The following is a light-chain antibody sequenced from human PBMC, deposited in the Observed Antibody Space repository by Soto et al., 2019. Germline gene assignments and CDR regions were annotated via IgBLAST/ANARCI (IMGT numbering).Light chain of an antibody. CDR3: QQYNIWPHT. CDR1: QSVNSN. CDR2: VAS. V-gene: IGKV3-15*01. Sequence: EIVMTQSPATLSVSPGDRATLSCRASQSVNSNLAWYQQKPGQAPTLLIYVASTRATGIPARFSGSGSGTEFTLTISSLQSEDFAVYYCQQYNIWPHTFGEGTKVEFK. J-gene: IGKJ4*01.